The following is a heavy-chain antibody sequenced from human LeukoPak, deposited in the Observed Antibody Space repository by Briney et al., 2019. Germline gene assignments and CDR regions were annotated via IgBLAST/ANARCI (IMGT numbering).Heavy chain of an antibody. D-gene: IGHD3-22*01. CDR1: GFTFSSYS. CDR2: ISSSSSYI. Sequence: GGSLRLSCAASGFTFSSYSMNWVRQAPGKGLEWVSSISSSSSYIYYADSVKGRFTIPRDNAKNSLYLQMNSLRAEDTAVYYCARLDYDSSGYYYYDYWGQGTLVTVSS. CDR3: ARLDYDSSGYYYYDY. V-gene: IGHV3-21*01. J-gene: IGHJ4*02.